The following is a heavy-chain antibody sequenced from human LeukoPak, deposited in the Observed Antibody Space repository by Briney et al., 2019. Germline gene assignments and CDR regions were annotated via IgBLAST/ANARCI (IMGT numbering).Heavy chain of an antibody. CDR2: IYSGGST. Sequence: GGSLRLSCAASGFTVSSNYMSWVRQAPGKGLEWVSVIYSGGSTYYADSVKGRFTISRDNSKNTLYLQMNSLRAEDTAVYYCARGLSITIFGVVIPYGMDVWGQGTTVTVS. D-gene: IGHD3-3*01. V-gene: IGHV3-66*01. J-gene: IGHJ6*02. CDR1: GFTVSSNY. CDR3: ARGLSITIFGVVIPYGMDV.